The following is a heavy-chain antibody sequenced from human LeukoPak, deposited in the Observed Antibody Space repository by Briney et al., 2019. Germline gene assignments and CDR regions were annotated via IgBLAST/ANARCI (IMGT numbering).Heavy chain of an antibody. CDR1: GFTFSDYY. V-gene: IGHV3-11*03. CDR2: ISSTTYT. J-gene: IGHJ4*02. Sequence: GGSLRLSCAASGFTFSDYYMSWNRQAPGKGLEWISYISSTTYTNYADSVRGRFTISRDNAKNSMYLQMNSLRAEDTAVYYCARISGTYVFDYWGQGTLVTVSS. CDR3: ARISGTYVFDY. D-gene: IGHD1-26*01.